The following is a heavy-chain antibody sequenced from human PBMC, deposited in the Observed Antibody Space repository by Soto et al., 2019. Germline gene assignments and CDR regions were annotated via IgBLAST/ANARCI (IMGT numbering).Heavy chain of an antibody. D-gene: IGHD1-1*01. CDR3: TKDAYNELVRPPYFDF. J-gene: IGHJ4*02. Sequence: EVQLLESGGGLVQPGGSLRLSCSASGFTFMKHAMTWVRQAPGKGLEWVASLSGESRRTYYADSVKGRFTVSRDNAKNTVSIQRNSVRDEDTALYYCTKDAYNELVRPPYFDFWGQGVLVTV. V-gene: IGHV3-23*01. CDR1: GFTFMKHA. CDR2: LSGESRRT.